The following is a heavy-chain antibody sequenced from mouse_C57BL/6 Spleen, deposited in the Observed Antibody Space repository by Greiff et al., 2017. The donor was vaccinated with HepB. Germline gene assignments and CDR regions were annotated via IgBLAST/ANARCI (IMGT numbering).Heavy chain of an antibody. CDR1: GYTFTDYY. V-gene: IGHV1-26*01. CDR2: INPNNGGT. CDR3: ARHHYY. Sequence: EVQLQQSGPELVKPGASVKISCKASGYTFTDYYMNWVKQSHGKSLEWIGDINPNNGGTSYNQKFKGKATLTVDKSSSTAYMKLRSLTSEDSAVYYCARHHYYWGQGTLVTVSA. J-gene: IGHJ3*01. D-gene: IGHD1-2*01.